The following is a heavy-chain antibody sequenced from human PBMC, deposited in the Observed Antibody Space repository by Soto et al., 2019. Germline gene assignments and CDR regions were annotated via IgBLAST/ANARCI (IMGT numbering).Heavy chain of an antibody. Sequence: EVQLLESGGGLVQSGGSLRLSCAASGFSFSTYVMSWVRQAPGKGLEWVSVISGGGGATYYADSVKGRFTISRDNSKNTLCLQMSSLRTEDTAVYHCARRVYCVSSSSCSNYVAYWGQGTQVVVSS. CDR3: ARRVYCVSSSSCSNYVAY. CDR2: ISGGGGAT. V-gene: IGHV3-23*01. J-gene: IGHJ4*02. D-gene: IGHD2-2*01. CDR1: GFSFSTYV.